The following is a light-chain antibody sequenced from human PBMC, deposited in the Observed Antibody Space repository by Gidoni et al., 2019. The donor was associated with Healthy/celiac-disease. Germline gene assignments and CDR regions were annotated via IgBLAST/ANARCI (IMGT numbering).Light chain of an antibody. V-gene: IGKV3-20*01. Sequence: EIVLTQSPGTLSLSPGERATLSCRASQSVSSSYLAWYQQKHGQAPRLLIYGASSRATGIPDRFSGSGSGTDFTLTISRLEPEDFAVYYCQQYGSSPNTFXXXTKLEIK. CDR2: GAS. J-gene: IGKJ2*01. CDR3: QQYGSSPNT. CDR1: QSVSSSY.